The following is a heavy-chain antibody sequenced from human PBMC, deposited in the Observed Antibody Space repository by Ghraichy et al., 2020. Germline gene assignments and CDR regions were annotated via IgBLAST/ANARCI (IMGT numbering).Heavy chain of an antibody. CDR2: IYHSGST. V-gene: IGHV4-4*02. CDR3: ARVISDWVTYYYYYGMDV. J-gene: IGHJ6*02. Sequence: SETLSLTCAVSGGSISSSNWWSWVRQPPGKGLEWIGEIYHSGSTNYNPSLKSRVTISVDKSKNQFSLKLSSVTAADTAVYYCARVISDWVTYYYYYGMDVWGQGTTVTVSS. D-gene: IGHD6-19*01. CDR1: GGSISSSNW.